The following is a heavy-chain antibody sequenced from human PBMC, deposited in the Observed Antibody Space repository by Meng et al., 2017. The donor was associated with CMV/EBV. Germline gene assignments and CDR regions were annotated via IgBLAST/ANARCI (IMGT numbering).Heavy chain of an antibody. CDR3: ARSGPVSLGGATKMGIYYYGMDV. V-gene: IGHV3-30*02. CDR1: GFTFSSYG. J-gene: IGHJ6*02. D-gene: IGHD1-26*01. Sequence: GGSLRLSCAVSGFTFSSYGMHWVRQAPGKGLEWVAFIRNDGSNKYYADSVKGRFTISRDNSKNTLYLQMNSLRAEDTAVYYCARSGPVSLGGATKMGIYYYGMDVWGQGATVTVSS. CDR2: IRNDGSNK.